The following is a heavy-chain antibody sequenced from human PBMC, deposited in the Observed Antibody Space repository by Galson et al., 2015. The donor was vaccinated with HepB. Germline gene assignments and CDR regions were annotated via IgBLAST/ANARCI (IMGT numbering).Heavy chain of an antibody. CDR2: IYSGGST. CDR1: GFTVSSNY. J-gene: IGHJ4*02. D-gene: IGHD3-16*01. CDR3: ARHDGGGTDSAFDY. V-gene: IGHV3-66*04. Sequence: SLRLSCAASGFTVSSNYMSWVRQAPGKGLEWVSVIYSGGSTYYADSVKGRFTISRDNSKNTLYLQMNSLRAEDTAVYYCARHDGGGTDSAFDYWGQGTLVTVSS.